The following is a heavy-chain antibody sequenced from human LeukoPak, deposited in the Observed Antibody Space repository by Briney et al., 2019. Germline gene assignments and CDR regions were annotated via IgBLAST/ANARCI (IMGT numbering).Heavy chain of an antibody. V-gene: IGHV3-48*03. CDR2: ISSSGSTI. CDR1: GFTFSSYE. Sequence: GGSLRLSCAASGFTFSSYEMNWVCQAPGKGLGWVSYISSSGSTIYYADSVKGRFTISRDNAKNSLYLQMNSLRAEDTAVYYCARDTGGYPDYWGQGTLVTVSS. J-gene: IGHJ4*02. D-gene: IGHD5-12*01. CDR3: ARDTGGYPDY.